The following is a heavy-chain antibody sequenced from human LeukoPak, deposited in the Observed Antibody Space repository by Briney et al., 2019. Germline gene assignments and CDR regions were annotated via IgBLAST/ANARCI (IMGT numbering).Heavy chain of an antibody. Sequence: PGRSLRLSCAASGFTFSSYAMHWVRQAPGKGLEWVAVISYGGSNKYYADSVNGRFTISRDNSKNTMYLQMNSLRAEDTAVYYCAKRIGTTGTGDYWGQGTLVTVSS. CDR2: ISYGGSNK. CDR1: GFTFSSYA. J-gene: IGHJ4*02. V-gene: IGHV3-30*18. CDR3: AKRIGTTGTGDY. D-gene: IGHD1-1*01.